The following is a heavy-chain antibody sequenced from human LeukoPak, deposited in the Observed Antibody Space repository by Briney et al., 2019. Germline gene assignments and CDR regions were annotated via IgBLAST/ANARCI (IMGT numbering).Heavy chain of an antibody. CDR2: INQSGSI. CDR3: ARVVQSTDSSGFYLPEYFQH. D-gene: IGHD3-22*01. J-gene: IGHJ1*01. CDR1: GGSFSGYY. Sequence: SETLSLTCAVYGGSFSGYYWSWIRQPPGKGLEWIGEINQSGSINNNPSLKSRVTISVDTSKNQFSLKLRSVTAADTAVYYCARVVQSTDSSGFYLPEYFQHWGQGTLVTVSS. V-gene: IGHV4-34*01.